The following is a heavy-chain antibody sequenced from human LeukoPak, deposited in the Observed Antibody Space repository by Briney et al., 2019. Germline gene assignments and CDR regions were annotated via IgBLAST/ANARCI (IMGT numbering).Heavy chain of an antibody. CDR2: ISAYNGNT. J-gene: IGHJ6*02. D-gene: IGHD3-9*01. CDR1: GYTFTSYG. Sequence: GASVKVSCKASGYTFTSYGISWVRQAPGQGLEWMGWISAYNGNTNYAQKLQGRVTMTTDTSTSTAYMELRSLRSDDTAVYYCARDRESYDILTGYYYYYGMDVWGQGTTVTVSS. CDR3: ARDRESYDILTGYYYYYGMDV. V-gene: IGHV1-18*01.